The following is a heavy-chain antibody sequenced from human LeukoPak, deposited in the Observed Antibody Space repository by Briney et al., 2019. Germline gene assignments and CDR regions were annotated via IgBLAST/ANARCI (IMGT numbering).Heavy chain of an antibody. CDR3: ARKGPLSGYVDY. CDR2: ISSSSIYI. Sequence: GGSLRLSCAASGFTFSSHSMNWVRQAPGKGLEWVSSISSSSIYIYYADSVKGRFTISRDNARNSLYLQMNSLRAEDTAVYYCARKGPLSGYVDYWGQGTLVTVSS. D-gene: IGHD3-9*01. J-gene: IGHJ4*02. V-gene: IGHV3-21*01. CDR1: GFTFSSHS.